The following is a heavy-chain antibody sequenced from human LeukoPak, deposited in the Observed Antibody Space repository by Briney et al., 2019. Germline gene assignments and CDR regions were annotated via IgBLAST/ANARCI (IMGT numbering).Heavy chain of an antibody. J-gene: IGHJ6*02. CDR1: GGSFSGYY. CDR3: ARGLADYGDFYYYYGMDV. Sequence: SETLSLTCAVYGGSFSGYYWSWIRQPPGKGLEWIGEINHSGSTNYNPSLKSRVTISVDTSKNQFSLKLSSVTAADTAVYYCARGLADYGDFYYYYGMDVWGQGTTVTVSS. D-gene: IGHD4-17*01. V-gene: IGHV4-34*01. CDR2: INHSGST.